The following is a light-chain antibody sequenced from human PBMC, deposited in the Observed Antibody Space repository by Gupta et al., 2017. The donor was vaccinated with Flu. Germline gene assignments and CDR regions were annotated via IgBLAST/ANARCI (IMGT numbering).Light chain of an antibody. CDR1: QGISDW. CDR2: GAS. Sequence: IQLPHSPSSVSASLGDRVTINCRASQGISDWLAWYQQKPGKAPTLLIYGASTLQHGVPSRFSGRGSGTDFTLTIDNLQAEDFATYFCQQTYSFPLTFAGGTKVEIK. CDR3: QQTYSFPLT. J-gene: IGKJ4*01. V-gene: IGKV1-12*01.